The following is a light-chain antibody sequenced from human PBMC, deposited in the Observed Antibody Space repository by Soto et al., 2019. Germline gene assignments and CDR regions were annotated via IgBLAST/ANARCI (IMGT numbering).Light chain of an antibody. CDR2: WAS. Sequence: DIVMTQSPDSLAVSLGERATINCKSSQSVLYSSNNKNYLAWYQQKPGQPPKLLIYWASTRESGVPDRFSGSWSGTDFTLTISSLQAEDVAVYYCQQYYSTPTFGGGTKVEIE. V-gene: IGKV4-1*01. J-gene: IGKJ4*01. CDR3: QQYYSTPT. CDR1: QSVLYSSNNKNY.